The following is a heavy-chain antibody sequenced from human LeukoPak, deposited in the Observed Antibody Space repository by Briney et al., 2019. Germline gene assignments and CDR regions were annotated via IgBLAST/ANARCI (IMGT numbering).Heavy chain of an antibody. Sequence: GGSLRLSCAASGFTFSTSWMIWVRQAPGKGLEWVANIKEDGSEKYYVDSVKGRFTISRDNSKNTLYLQMNSLRAEDTAVYYCAKATYYDFWSGYYLDYWGQGTLVTVSS. CDR2: IKEDGSEK. D-gene: IGHD3-3*01. CDR3: AKATYYDFWSGYYLDY. J-gene: IGHJ4*02. V-gene: IGHV3-7*03. CDR1: GFTFSTSW.